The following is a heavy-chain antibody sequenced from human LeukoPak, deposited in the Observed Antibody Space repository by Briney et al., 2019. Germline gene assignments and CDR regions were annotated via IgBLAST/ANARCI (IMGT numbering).Heavy chain of an antibody. CDR2: INPNSGGT. J-gene: IGHJ4*02. D-gene: IGHD3-22*01. Sequence: ASVKVSCKASGYTFTGYYMHWVRQAPGQGLEWMGWINPNSGGTNYAQKLQGRVTMTTDTSTSTAYMELRSLRSDDTAVYYCARGGRYYYDSSGYYYWGQGTLVTVSS. V-gene: IGHV1-2*02. CDR1: GYTFTGYY. CDR3: ARGGRYYYDSSGYYY.